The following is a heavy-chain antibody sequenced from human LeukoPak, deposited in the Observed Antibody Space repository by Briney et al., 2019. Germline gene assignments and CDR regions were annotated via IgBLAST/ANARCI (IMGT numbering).Heavy chain of an antibody. CDR3: ARGVAAAGNWFDP. CDR2: INHSGST. D-gene: IGHD6-13*01. Sequence: PSETLSLTCAVYGGSFSGYYWSWIRQPQGKGLEWIGEINHSGSTNYNPSLKSRVTISVDTSKNQFSLQLNSVTPEDTAVYYCARGVAAAGNWFDPWGQGTLVTVSS. CDR1: GGSFSGYY. V-gene: IGHV4-34*01. J-gene: IGHJ5*02.